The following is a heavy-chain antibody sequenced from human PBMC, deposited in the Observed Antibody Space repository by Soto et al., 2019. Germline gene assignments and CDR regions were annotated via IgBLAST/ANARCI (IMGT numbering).Heavy chain of an antibody. J-gene: IGHJ4*02. Sequence: EVQLVESGGGLVQPGGSLRLSCVASGFTFSNYDMHWVRQVTGKGLEWVSAIGAAGDTYYPDSVKGRFTISRENAKNSLYLQMNSLRAEDTAVYYCASGGWGSSWYEGGSRIDYWGQGALVTVSS. CDR2: IGAAGDT. CDR3: ASGGWGSSWYEGGSRIDY. CDR1: GFTFSNYD. V-gene: IGHV3-13*01. D-gene: IGHD6-13*01.